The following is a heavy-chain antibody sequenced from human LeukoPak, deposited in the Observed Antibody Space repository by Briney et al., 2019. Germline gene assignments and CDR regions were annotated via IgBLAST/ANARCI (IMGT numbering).Heavy chain of an antibody. J-gene: IGHJ4*02. CDR1: GGSISSYY. D-gene: IGHD2/OR15-2a*01. V-gene: IGHV4-59*01. Sequence: PSETLSLTCTVSGGSISSYYWSWIRQPPGKGLEWIGYIYYSESTNYNPSLKSRVTISVDTSKNQFSLKLSSVTAADTAVYYCAGREFVHFDYWGQGTLVTASS. CDR3: AGREFVHFDY. CDR2: IYYSEST.